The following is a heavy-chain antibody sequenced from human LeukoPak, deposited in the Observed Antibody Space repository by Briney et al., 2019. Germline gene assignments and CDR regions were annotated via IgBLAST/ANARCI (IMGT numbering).Heavy chain of an antibody. J-gene: IGHJ4*02. CDR2: VRTTAEGETT. V-gene: IGHV3-15*01. CDR3: TAGLGKTDDDS. D-gene: IGHD4-11*01. CDR1: GFIFNNAW. Sequence: PGGSLRLPREGSGFIFNNAWMSWIRQAPGKGLEWVGRVRTTAEGETTDYAAPVRGRFTISRDDSKSTVYLQMNSLETEDTAIYYCTAGLGKTDDDSWGQGTLVTVSS.